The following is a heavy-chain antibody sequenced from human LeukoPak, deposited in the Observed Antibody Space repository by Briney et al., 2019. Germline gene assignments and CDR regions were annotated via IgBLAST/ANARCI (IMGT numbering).Heavy chain of an antibody. CDR2: ISGSGGST. D-gene: IGHD4-23*01. CDR1: GFTFSSYA. Sequence: AGGSLRLSCAASGFTFSSYATSWVRQAPGKRLEWVSAISGSGGSTYYADSVKGRFTISRDNSKNTLYLQMNSLRAEDTAVYYCAKAGRWSQCYFDYWGQGTLVTVSS. V-gene: IGHV3-23*01. J-gene: IGHJ4*02. CDR3: AKAGRWSQCYFDY.